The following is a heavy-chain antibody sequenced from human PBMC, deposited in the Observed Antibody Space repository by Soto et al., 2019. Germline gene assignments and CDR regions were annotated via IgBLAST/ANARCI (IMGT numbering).Heavy chain of an antibody. CDR1: GYSISSDSY. Sequence: ASETLSLTCGVSGYSISSDSYWGWLRQPPGKGLEWIGSIYHSGSTYYKSSLKSRVTISRDTSKNQFSLKLSSVTAADTAVYYCAREARTLDWYLDLWGRGTLVTVSS. D-gene: IGHD6-6*01. V-gene: IGHV4-38-2*01. CDR3: AREARTLDWYLDL. CDR2: IYHSGST. J-gene: IGHJ2*01.